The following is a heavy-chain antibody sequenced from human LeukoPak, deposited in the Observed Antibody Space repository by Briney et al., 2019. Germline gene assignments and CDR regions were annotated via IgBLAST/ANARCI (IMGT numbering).Heavy chain of an antibody. Sequence: PSETLSLTCTVSGGSLSSYYWSWIRQPPGKGLEWIGYIYYSGSTNYNPSLKSRVTISVDTSKNQFSLKLSSVTAADTAVYYCARAQYSSVAFDIWGQGTMVTVSS. V-gene: IGHV4-59*01. CDR2: IYYSGST. CDR1: GGSLSSYY. J-gene: IGHJ3*02. D-gene: IGHD6-19*01. CDR3: ARAQYSSVAFDI.